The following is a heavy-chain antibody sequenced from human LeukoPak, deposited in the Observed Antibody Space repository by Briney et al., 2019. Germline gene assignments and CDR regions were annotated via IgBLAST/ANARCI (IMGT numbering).Heavy chain of an antibody. J-gene: IGHJ4*02. CDR3: ARPPFLRGYSYGF. CDR2: IKPNSGGT. CDR1: GYTFTGYY. V-gene: IGHV1-2*02. D-gene: IGHD5-18*01. Sequence: ASLKVSCKASGYTFTGYYMHWVRHTPGHGLEWMGWIKPNSGGTNYAQKFQGRVTMTRDMSISTAYMELSRLRSDDTAVYYCARPPFLRGYSYGFWGQGTLVTVSS.